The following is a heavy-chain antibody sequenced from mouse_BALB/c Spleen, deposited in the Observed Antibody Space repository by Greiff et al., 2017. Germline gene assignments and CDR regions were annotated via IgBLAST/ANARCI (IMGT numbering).Heavy chain of an antibody. CDR1: GYSITSDYA. Sequence: DVQLVESGPGLVKPSQSLSLTCTVTGYSITSDYAWNWIRQFPGNKLEWMGYISYSGSTSYNPSLKSRISITRDTSKNQFFLQLNSVTTEDTATYYCASYYRYDYAMDYWGQGTSVTVSS. CDR3: ASYYRYDYAMDY. CDR2: ISYSGST. J-gene: IGHJ4*01. V-gene: IGHV3-2*02. D-gene: IGHD2-14*01.